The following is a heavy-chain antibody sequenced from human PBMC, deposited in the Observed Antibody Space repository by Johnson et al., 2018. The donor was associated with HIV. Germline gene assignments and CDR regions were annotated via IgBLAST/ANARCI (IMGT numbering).Heavy chain of an antibody. CDR1: GFTFSSYA. CDR2: ISYDGSNK. V-gene: IGHV3-30*01. CDR3: ARDWEDHGAFDI. Sequence: QVQLVESGGGVVQPGRSLRLSCAPSGFTFSSYAINWVRQAPGKGLEWVAVISYDGSNKYYADSVKGPFTISRDNSKNTLYLQMNNLRAVDTAVYYCARDWEDHGAFDIWGQGTMVTVSS. D-gene: IGHD1-26*01. J-gene: IGHJ3*02.